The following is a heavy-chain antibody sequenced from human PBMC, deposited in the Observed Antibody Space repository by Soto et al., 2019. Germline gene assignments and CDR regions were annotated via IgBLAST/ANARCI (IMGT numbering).Heavy chain of an antibody. CDR2: IYNSGGT. J-gene: IGHJ4*02. V-gene: IGHV4-59*08. Sequence: SETLSLTCSVSGGSVNSYDWSWIRQPPGKELEWIGYIYNSGGTDYNPSLKSRVTISEDTSKNQFSLKLTSVTATDTAVYYCARRFCRGGSCYSSFDYWGQGTLVTAPQ. D-gene: IGHD2-15*01. CDR1: GGSVNSYD. CDR3: ARRFCRGGSCYSSFDY.